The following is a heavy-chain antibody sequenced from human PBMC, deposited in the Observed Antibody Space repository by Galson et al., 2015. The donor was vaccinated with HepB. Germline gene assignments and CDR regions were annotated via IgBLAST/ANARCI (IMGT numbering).Heavy chain of an antibody. CDR2: ISYDGHQK. CDR3: ANERGSSRSPGY. V-gene: IGHV3-30*18. CDR1: GMRCSSSG. J-gene: IGHJ4*02. Sequence: CLSLTCAATGMRCSSSGLHSVRKAPGNGLKWVEVISYDGHQKYYVNPVKRRFIISRDNSKNTLYLEMNSLKTEDTAVYYCANERGSSRSPGYWGQGTLVSVSS. D-gene: IGHD3-10*01.